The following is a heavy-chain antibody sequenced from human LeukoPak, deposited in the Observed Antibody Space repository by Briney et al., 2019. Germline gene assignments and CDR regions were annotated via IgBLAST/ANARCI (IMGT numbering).Heavy chain of an antibody. CDR3: ATAKKWELPPNFDY. J-gene: IGHJ4*02. Sequence: ASVKVSCKVSGYTLTELSMHWVRQAPGKGLEWMGGFDPEDGETIYAQKFRGRVTMTEDTSTDTAYMELSSLRSEDTAVYYCATAKKWELPPNFDYWGQGTLVTVSS. CDR1: GYTLTELS. CDR2: FDPEDGET. D-gene: IGHD1-26*01. V-gene: IGHV1-24*01.